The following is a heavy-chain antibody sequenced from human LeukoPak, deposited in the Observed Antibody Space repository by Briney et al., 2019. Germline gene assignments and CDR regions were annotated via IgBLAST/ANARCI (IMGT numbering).Heavy chain of an antibody. CDR1: ESIFSSAR. CDR2: IESKTDGGTT. J-gene: IGHJ4*02. V-gene: IGHV3-15*04. CDR3: TTGLLRNGYNLDS. D-gene: IGHD1-26*01. Sequence: GGSLRLSRAASESIFSSARMNWVRQAPGKGLEWVGRIESKTDGGTTDYAAPVKGRFTISRDDSKDTLYLQMNSLKTEDTAVYYCTTGLLRNGYNLDSWGQGTLVTVSS.